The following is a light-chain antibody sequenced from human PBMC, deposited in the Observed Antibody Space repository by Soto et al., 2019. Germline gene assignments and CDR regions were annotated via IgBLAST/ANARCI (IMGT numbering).Light chain of an antibody. CDR2: DAS. Sequence: DIQVTQSPSTLSASVGDRVIIACRASQTADKWVAWYQQKPGKAPNVLIYDASRLESGVPSRFSGSGSGTLFTLTISNLQPDDFATYYRQQYNDYPYTFGQGTKVEI. CDR3: QQYNDYPYT. CDR1: QTADKW. V-gene: IGKV1-5*01. J-gene: IGKJ2*01.